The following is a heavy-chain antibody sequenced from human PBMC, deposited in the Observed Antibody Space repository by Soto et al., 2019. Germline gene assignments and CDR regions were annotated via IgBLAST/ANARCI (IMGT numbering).Heavy chain of an antibody. V-gene: IGHV3-23*01. CDR2: ISPNGQGI. CDR1: GFTVTSNG. J-gene: IGHJ5*02. CDR3: AKALRIQLWFWFDP. D-gene: IGHD5-18*01. Sequence: GGSLRLSCGVSGFTVTSNGVSWVRQAPGKGLEWVSAISPNGQGIWYADSVKGRFTISRDNSKNTLYLQMNSLRAEDTAVYYCAKALRIQLWFWFDPWGQGTLVTVSS.